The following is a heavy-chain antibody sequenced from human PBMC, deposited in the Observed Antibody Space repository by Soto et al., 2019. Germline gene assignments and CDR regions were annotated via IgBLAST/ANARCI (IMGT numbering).Heavy chain of an antibody. CDR2: IYYSGST. Sequence: SDTLSLTCTVSGCAISSYYWSWIRQPPGKGLEWIGYIYYSGSTNYNPSLKSRVTISVDTSKNQFSLKLSSVTAADTAVYYCASGLHLNANWFDPWGQGTLVTVSS. J-gene: IGHJ5*02. CDR1: GCAISSYY. V-gene: IGHV4-59*12. CDR3: ASGLHLNANWFDP.